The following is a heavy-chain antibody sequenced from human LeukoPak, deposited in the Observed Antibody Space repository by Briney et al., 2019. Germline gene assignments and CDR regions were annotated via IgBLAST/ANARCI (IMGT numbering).Heavy chain of an antibody. CDR3: TRGARRSASGDYFDY. CDR1: GYTFTTYY. Sequence: GASVNVSCKASGYTFTTYYMHWVRQAPGQGLEWMGIINPNGDSTSYPQKFQGRITMTTDMSTRTVSMELSSLKSEDTAVYYCTRGARRSASGDYFDYWGQGTLVTVSS. D-gene: IGHD6-25*01. V-gene: IGHV1-46*01. J-gene: IGHJ4*02. CDR2: INPNGDST.